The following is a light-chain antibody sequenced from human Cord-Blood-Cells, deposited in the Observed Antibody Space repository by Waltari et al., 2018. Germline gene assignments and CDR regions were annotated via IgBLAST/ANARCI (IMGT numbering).Light chain of an antibody. CDR3: XKYNXXXYT. V-gene: IGKV1-27*01. CDR2: AAS. J-gene: IGKJ2*01. CDR1: HGISNY. Sequence: DIQMTQSPSSLSASVGDXXTITFXASHGISNYLAWYQQKPGKVPKLLIYAASTLQSGVPSRFSGSGSGTDFTLTISSLXPEDVATYYXXKYNXXXYTFGXXTKLEI.